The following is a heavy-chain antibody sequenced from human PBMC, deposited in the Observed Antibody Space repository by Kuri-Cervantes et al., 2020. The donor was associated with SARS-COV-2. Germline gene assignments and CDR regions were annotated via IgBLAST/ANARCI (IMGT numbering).Heavy chain of an antibody. CDR2: INAYNGNT. J-gene: IGHJ6*02. CDR1: GYTVTSHG. D-gene: IGHD1-1*01. V-gene: IGHV1-18*01. CDR3: AGVLTKDWNDRLGYYHYGMDV. Sequence: AAVTVSCKASGYTVTSHGISWVRQAPGQGLEGMGWINAYNGNTNYAQKLQGRVTMTTDTSTSTAYMELRNLRSEDTAVYYCAGVLTKDWNDRLGYYHYGMDVWGQGTTVTVSS.